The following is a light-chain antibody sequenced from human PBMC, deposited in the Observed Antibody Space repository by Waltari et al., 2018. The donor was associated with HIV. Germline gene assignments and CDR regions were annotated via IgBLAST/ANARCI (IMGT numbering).Light chain of an antibody. CDR1: TPNLGANFD. CDR2: GNN. Sequence: QSVLTQPPSVSGAPGQTVTVSCTGCTPNLGANFDVHRYQHLPGTAPKLLIYGNNRRPSGVPARFSGSRSGSSASLAITGLQAEDEADYYCQSYDNVLTAVIFGGGTKVTVL. J-gene: IGLJ2*01. CDR3: QSYDNVLTAVI. V-gene: IGLV1-40*01.